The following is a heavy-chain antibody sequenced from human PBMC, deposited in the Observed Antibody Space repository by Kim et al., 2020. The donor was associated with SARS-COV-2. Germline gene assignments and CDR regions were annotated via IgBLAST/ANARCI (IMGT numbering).Heavy chain of an antibody. Sequence: SETLSLTCTVSGGSISSGGYYWSWIRQHPGKGLEWIGYIYYSGSTYYNPSLKSRVTISVDTSKNQFSLKLSSVTAADTAVYYCACRVTTVTDYFDYWGQGTLVTVSS. CDR2: IYYSGST. D-gene: IGHD1-1*01. CDR3: ACRVTTVTDYFDY. V-gene: IGHV4-31*03. J-gene: IGHJ4*02. CDR1: GGSISSGGYY.